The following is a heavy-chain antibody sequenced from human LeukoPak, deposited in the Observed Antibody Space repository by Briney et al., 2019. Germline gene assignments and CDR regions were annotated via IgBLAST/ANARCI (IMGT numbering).Heavy chain of an antibody. J-gene: IGHJ4*02. V-gene: IGHV4-34*01. CDR2: INHSGST. D-gene: IGHD3-22*01. CDR1: GGSFSGYY. CDR3: ALRDDSSGYFDY. Sequence: SETLSLTCAVYGGSFSGYYWSWIRQPPGKGLEWIGEINHSGSTNYNPSLKSRVTISVDTSKNQFSLKLSSVTAADTAVYYCALRDDSSGYFDYWGQGTLVTVSS.